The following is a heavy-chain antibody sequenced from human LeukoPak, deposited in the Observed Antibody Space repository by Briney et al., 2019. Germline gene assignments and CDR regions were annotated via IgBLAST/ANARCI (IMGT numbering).Heavy chain of an antibody. Sequence: PSETLSLTCNVSGGSISSGYYYWGWIRQPPGKGLEWIGYIYYSGSTYYNPSLQSRLTISLDTSKNQFSLKLSSVTAADTAVYYCARDPHYYGSGSPHYYFDYWGQGTLVTVSS. V-gene: IGHV4-30-4*08. CDR2: IYYSGST. CDR3: ARDPHYYGSGSPHYYFDY. D-gene: IGHD3-10*01. CDR1: GGSISSGYYY. J-gene: IGHJ4*02.